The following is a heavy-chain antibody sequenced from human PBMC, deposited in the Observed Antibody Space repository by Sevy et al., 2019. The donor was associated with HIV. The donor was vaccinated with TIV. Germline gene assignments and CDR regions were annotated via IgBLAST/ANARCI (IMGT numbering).Heavy chain of an antibody. CDR3: ARAHEAKETGYYTYYGMDV. J-gene: IGHJ6*02. CDR1: GFTFSDYY. CDR2: ISSSGSTI. D-gene: IGHD3-9*01. V-gene: IGHV3-11*01. Sequence: GGSLRLSCAASGFTFSDYYMSWIRQAPGKGLEWVSYISSSGSTIYYADSVKGRFTISRDNAKNSLYLQMNSLGAEDTAVDYCARAHEAKETGYYTYYGMDVWGQGTTVTVSS.